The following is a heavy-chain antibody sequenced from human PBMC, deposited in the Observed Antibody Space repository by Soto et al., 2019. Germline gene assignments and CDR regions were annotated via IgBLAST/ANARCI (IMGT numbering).Heavy chain of an antibody. V-gene: IGHV3-21*01. J-gene: IGHJ4*02. CDR3: ARVAY. Sequence: GGSLRLSCEASGFTFSLVRMNWVLQVPVKGLEWVASISSGSSDTWYADSVKGRFIISRDNAQNSLFLQMNTLRPEDTAMYYCARVAYWGPGNQVTVSS. CDR1: GFTFSLVR. CDR2: ISSGSSDT.